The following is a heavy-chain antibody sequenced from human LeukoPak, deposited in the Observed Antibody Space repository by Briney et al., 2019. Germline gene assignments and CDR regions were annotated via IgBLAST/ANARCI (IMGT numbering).Heavy chain of an antibody. J-gene: IGHJ4*02. V-gene: IGHV4-59*01. CDR3: ARGLPTDY. CDR1: GGSISSYY. D-gene: IGHD5-18*01. CDR2: IYYSGST. Sequence: SETLSLTCTVSGGSISSYYWSWIRPPGNGLEWIGYIYYSGSTNYNPSLKSRVTISVDTSKNQFSLKLSSVTAADTAVYYCARGLPTDYWGQGTLVTVSS.